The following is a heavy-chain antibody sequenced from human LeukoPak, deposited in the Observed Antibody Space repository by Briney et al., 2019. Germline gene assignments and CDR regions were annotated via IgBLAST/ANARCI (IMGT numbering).Heavy chain of an antibody. V-gene: IGHV1-69*13. CDR3: ARDPRDGYNVPFEY. CDR2: IIPIFGTA. D-gene: IGHD5-24*01. J-gene: IGHJ4*02. Sequence: SVKVSCQASGGTFSSYAISWVRQAPGHGLEWMGGIIPIFGTANYAQKFQGRVTITADESTSTAYRELSSLRSEDTAVYYCARDPRDGYNVPFEYWGQGTLVTVSS. CDR1: GGTFSSYA.